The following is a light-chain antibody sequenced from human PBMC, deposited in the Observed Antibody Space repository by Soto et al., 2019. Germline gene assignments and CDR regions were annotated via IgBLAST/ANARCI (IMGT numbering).Light chain of an antibody. J-gene: IGKJ1*01. CDR1: PSFTNY. CDR2: GAF. CDR3: HQYDNWPKT. Sequence: EIVLTQSPATLSLSPGERATLSCRASPSFTNYLAWYQQKPGQAPRLVIYGAFNRATGIPARFSGSGTGTDFTLTISDVQPEDFAVYYCHQYDNWPKTFGQGTKVDIK. V-gene: IGKV3D-11*02.